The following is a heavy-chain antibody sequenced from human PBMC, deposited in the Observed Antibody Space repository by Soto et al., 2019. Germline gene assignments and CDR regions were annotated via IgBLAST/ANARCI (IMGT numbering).Heavy chain of an antibody. D-gene: IGHD4-17*01. CDR3: ARQFDYRETYNWLDP. CDR2: IVVGSGNT. CDR1: GFTFTSSA. Sequence: SVKVSWNASGFTFTSSAVQLLRHSRGQRLEWIGWIVVGSGNTNYAQKFQERVTITRDMSTSTAYMELSSLRFEDTAMYYCARQFDYRETYNWLDPWAKEPWSPSPQ. V-gene: IGHV1-58*01. J-gene: IGHJ5*01.